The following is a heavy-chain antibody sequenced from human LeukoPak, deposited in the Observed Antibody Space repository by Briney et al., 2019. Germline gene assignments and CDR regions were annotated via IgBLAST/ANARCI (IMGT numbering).Heavy chain of an antibody. CDR3: ARRRLNYDSSGYTTTYFDY. V-gene: IGHV4-39*01. D-gene: IGHD3-22*01. Sequence: SETLSLTCAVYGGSFSGYYWGWIRQPPGKGLEWIGSIYYSGSTYYNPSLKSRVTISVDTSKNQFSLKLSSVTAADTAVYYCARRRLNYDSSGYTTTYFDYWGQGTLVTVSS. CDR1: GGSFSGYY. CDR2: IYYSGST. J-gene: IGHJ4*02.